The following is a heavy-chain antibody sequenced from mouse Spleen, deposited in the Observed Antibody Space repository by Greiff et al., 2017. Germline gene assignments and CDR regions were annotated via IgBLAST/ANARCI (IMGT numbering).Heavy chain of an antibody. V-gene: IGHV1-7*01. Sequence: QVQLQQSGAALANPGASVKLSCKASGYTFTSYWMHWVKQRPGQGLEWIGYINPSSGYTKYNQKFKDKATLTADKSSSTAYMQLSSLTYEDSAVYYCARHRYSLYAMDYWGQRTSVTVSS. CDR3: ARHRYSLYAMDY. CDR1: GYTFTSYW. J-gene: IGHJ4*01. D-gene: IGHD2-12*01. CDR2: INPSSGYT.